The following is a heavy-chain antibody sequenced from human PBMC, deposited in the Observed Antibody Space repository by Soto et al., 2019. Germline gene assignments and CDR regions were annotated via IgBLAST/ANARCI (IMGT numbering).Heavy chain of an antibody. CDR3: ARGRDCTNGVCLFDY. V-gene: IGHV4-30-2*01. D-gene: IGHD2-8*01. J-gene: IGHJ4*02. Sequence: TLRSALCGCSISSICYSWGRSRQPPGKGLEWIGSIYRSGSTYYNPSLKSRVTISVDRSKNQFPLKLSSVTAADTAVYYCARGRDCTNGVCLFDYWGQGTLVTVSS. CDR1: GCSISSICYS. CDR2: IYRSGST.